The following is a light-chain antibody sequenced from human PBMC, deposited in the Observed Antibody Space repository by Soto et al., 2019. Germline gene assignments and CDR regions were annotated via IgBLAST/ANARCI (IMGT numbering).Light chain of an antibody. Sequence: DIQMTQSPSTLSASVGDTVTITCRASQSVSRWLAWYQQKPGKAPRLLVYDASTVAIGVPSRFSGGGSGTELTRTITSLPPVDVGTYPCQQYNSYSPTFGPGTKVQIK. CDR2: DAS. J-gene: IGKJ1*01. V-gene: IGKV1-5*01. CDR3: QQYNSYSPT. CDR1: QSVSRW.